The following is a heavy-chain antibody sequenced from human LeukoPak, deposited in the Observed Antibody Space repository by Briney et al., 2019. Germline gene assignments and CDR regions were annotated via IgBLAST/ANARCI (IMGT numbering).Heavy chain of an antibody. D-gene: IGHD3-10*01. CDR3: LGGYGSGSFDY. V-gene: IGHV3-48*01. CDR2: ISSSSSTI. J-gene: IGHJ4*02. Sequence: PGGSLRLSCAASGFTFSSYSMNWVRQAPGKGLEWVSYISSSSSTIYYADSVKGRFTISRDNSKNTLYLQMNSLRAEDTAVYYCLGGYGSGSFDYWGQGTLVTVSS. CDR1: GFTFSSYS.